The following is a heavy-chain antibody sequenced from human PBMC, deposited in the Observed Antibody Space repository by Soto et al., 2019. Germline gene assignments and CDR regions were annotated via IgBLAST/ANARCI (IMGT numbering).Heavy chain of an antibody. V-gene: IGHV3-48*03. D-gene: IGHD6-6*01. CDR3: ARDSSSSQTYYYYGMDV. J-gene: IGHJ6*02. CDR2: ISSSGSTI. Sequence: LRLSCAASGFTFSSYEMNWVRQAPGKGLEWVSYISSSGSTIYYADSVKGRFTISRDNAKNSLYLQMNSLRAEDTAVYYCARDSSSSQTYYYYGMDVWGQGTTVTVSS. CDR1: GFTFSSYE.